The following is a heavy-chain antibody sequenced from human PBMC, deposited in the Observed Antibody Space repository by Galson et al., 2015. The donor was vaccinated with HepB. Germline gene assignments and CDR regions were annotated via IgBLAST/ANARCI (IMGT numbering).Heavy chain of an antibody. Sequence: SLRLSCAASGFTFSSYGMHWVRQAPGKGLEWVAVISYDGSNKYYADSVKGRFTISRDNSKNTLYLQMNSLRAEDTAVYYCARYCSSTSCYNGYYYYMDAWGKGTTVTVSS. D-gene: IGHD2-2*02. V-gene: IGHV3-30*03. J-gene: IGHJ6*03. CDR1: GFTFSSYG. CDR2: ISYDGSNK. CDR3: ARYCSSTSCYNGYYYYMDA.